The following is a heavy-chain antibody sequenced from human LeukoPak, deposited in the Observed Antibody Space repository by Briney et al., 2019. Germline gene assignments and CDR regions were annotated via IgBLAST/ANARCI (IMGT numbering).Heavy chain of an antibody. D-gene: IGHD1-26*01. J-gene: IGHJ4*02. Sequence: GGSLRLSCAASGFTFSDHHMDWVRQAAGKGLEWVGRIRNKANSYTTEYAASVKGRFTISRDDSKNLLYLQMNSLLTEDTAVYYCGRSPVGTTPLDYWGQGTLVTVSS. V-gene: IGHV3-72*01. CDR3: GRSPVGTTPLDY. CDR2: IRNKANSYTT. CDR1: GFTFSDHH.